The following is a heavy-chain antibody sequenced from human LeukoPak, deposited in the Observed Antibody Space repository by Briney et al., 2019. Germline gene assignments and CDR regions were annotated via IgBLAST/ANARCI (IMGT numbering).Heavy chain of an antibody. D-gene: IGHD3-22*01. CDR2: IYYSGST. CDR3: ARVGYYDSSGSDAFDI. CDR1: GGSFSGYY. J-gene: IGHJ3*02. V-gene: IGHV4-59*01. Sequence: SETLSLTCAVYGGSFSGYYWSWIRQPPGKGLEWIGYIYYSGSTNYNPSLKGRVTISVDTSKNQFSLKLSSVTAADTAVYYCARVGYYDSSGSDAFDIWGQGTMVTVSS.